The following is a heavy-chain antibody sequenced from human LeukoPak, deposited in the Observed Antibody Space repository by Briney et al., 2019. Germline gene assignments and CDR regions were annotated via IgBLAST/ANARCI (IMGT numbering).Heavy chain of an antibody. D-gene: IGHD4-17*01. V-gene: IGHV3-48*04. CDR2: ISSSGSTI. J-gene: IGHJ4*02. CDR3: ARLAPDYGDYFDY. CDR1: GFTFSGSA. Sequence: GGSLRLSCAASGFTFSGSAMHWVRQASGKGLEWVSYISSSGSTIYYADSVKGRFTISRDNAKNSLYLQMNSLRAEDTAVYYCARLAPDYGDYFDYWGQGTLVTVSS.